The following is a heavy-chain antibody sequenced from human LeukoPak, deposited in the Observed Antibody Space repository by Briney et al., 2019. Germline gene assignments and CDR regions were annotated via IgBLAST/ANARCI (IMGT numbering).Heavy chain of an antibody. CDR2: ISGSGGST. CDR1: GFTFSSYA. D-gene: IGHD1-26*01. V-gene: IGHV3-23*01. CDR3: AKGRPGRWELLGGFDY. J-gene: IGHJ4*02. Sequence: PGGSLRLSCAASGFTFSSYAMSWVRQAPGKGLEWVSAISGSGGSTYYADSVKGRFTISRDNSKNTLYLQMNSLRAEDTAVYYCAKGRPGRWELLGGFDYWGQGTLVTVSS.